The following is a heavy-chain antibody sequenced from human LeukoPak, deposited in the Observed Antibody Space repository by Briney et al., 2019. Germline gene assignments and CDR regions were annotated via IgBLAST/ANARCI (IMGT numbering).Heavy chain of an antibody. J-gene: IGHJ4*02. D-gene: IGHD1-26*01. CDR3: AGPKNGGSYFY. V-gene: IGHV4-39*01. CDR1: GGSINTRDSY. CDR2: IYYDGST. Sequence: SETLSLTCTVSGGSINTRDSYWAWIRQPPGKGLEWIGSIYYDGSTYYSPSLKSRVSMSVATSKNQFSLKLYSVTAADTAVYYCAGPKNGGSYFYWGQGTLVTVSS.